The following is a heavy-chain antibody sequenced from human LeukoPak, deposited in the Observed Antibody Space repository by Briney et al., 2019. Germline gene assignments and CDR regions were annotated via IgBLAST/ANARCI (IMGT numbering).Heavy chain of an antibody. J-gene: IGHJ5*02. Sequence: ASVKVSCKASGYTFTGYYMHWVRQAPGQGLEWMGWINPNSGGTNCAQKFQGRVTMTRDTSISTAYMELRSLRSDDTAVYYCAREYYGSGTKPWFDPWGQGTLVTISS. V-gene: IGHV1-2*02. CDR3: AREYYGSGTKPWFDP. CDR1: GYTFTGYY. CDR2: INPNSGGT. D-gene: IGHD3-10*01.